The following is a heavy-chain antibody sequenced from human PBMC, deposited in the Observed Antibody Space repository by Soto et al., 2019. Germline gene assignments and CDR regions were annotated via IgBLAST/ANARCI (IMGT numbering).Heavy chain of an antibody. CDR2: INAYNGNT. D-gene: IGHD5-18*01. J-gene: IGHJ4*02. CDR3: ARDQAMAQFDS. Sequence: QVQLVQSGAEVKKPGASVKVSCKASGYTFTSYGISWVRQAPGQGLEWMGWINAYNGNTKYAQKLQGRVTMTTDTSTSTAYMELRSLRYAATAVCYCARDQAMAQFDSWGQGTLVTVSS. V-gene: IGHV1-18*01. CDR1: GYTFTSYG.